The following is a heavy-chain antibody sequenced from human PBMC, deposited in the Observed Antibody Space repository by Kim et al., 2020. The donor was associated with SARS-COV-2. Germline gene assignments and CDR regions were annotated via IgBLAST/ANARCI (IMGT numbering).Heavy chain of an antibody. D-gene: IGHD2-15*01. CDR1: GFTFSSYA. Sequence: GGSLRLSCAASGFTFSSYAMSWVRQAPGKGLEWVSAISGSGGSTYYADSVKGRFTISRDNSKNTLYLQMNSLRAEDTAVYYCAKDGWGDIVVVVATNFDYCGQGTLVTVSS. CDR2: ISGSGGST. J-gene: IGHJ4*02. V-gene: IGHV3-23*01. CDR3: AKDGWGDIVVVVATNFDY.